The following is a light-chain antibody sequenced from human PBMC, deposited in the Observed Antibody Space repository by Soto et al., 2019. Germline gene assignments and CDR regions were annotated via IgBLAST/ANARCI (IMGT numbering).Light chain of an antibody. Sequence: QSVLTQPASVSGSPGQSITISCTGTSRDVGAYDYVSWYLQYPDKAPQLLIYYVDHRPSGVSSRFSGSKSGNTASLTISGVPGEGGGVFYCWSYADGWIYFFGTGTKVTVL. CDR2: YVD. CDR3: WSYADGWIYF. CDR1: SRDVGAYDY. J-gene: IGLJ1*01. V-gene: IGLV2-14*03.